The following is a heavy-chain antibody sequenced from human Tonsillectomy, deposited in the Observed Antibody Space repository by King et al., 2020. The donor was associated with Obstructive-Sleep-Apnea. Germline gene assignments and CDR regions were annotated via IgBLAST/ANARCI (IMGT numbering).Heavy chain of an antibody. V-gene: IGHV3-66*01. Sequence: EVQLVESGGGLVQPGGSLRLSCAASGFTVSGNYMSWVRQAPGKGLEWVSVIYSAGSSYYADSLRGRFTISRDFSKNTLYLQINSLRAEDTAVYYCTKVGQDLGFDPWGQGTLVTVSS. CDR3: TKVGQDLGFDP. J-gene: IGHJ5*02. CDR1: GFTVSGNY. CDR2: IYSAGSS. D-gene: IGHD2-15*01.